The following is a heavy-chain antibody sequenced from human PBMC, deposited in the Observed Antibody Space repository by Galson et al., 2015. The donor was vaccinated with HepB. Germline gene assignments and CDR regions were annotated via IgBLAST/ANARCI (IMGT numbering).Heavy chain of an antibody. D-gene: IGHD3-3*01. V-gene: IGHV3-23*01. CDR3: ASPYDFWSGYSLYYYYMDV. CDR1: GFTFSSYA. J-gene: IGHJ6*03. CDR2: ISGSGGST. Sequence: SLRLSCAASGFTFSSYAMSWVRQAPGKGLEWVSAISGSGGSTYYADSVKGRFTISRDNSKNTLYLQMNSLRAEDTAVYYCASPYDFWSGYSLYYYYMDVWGKGTTVTVSS.